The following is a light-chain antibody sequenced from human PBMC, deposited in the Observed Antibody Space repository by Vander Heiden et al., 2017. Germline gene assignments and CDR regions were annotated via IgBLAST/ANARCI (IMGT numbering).Light chain of an antibody. CDR1: SSNIGNHY. J-gene: IGLJ3*02. CDR3: GTRDSSLSAWV. V-gene: IGLV1-51*02. CDR2: ENN. Sequence: QSVLTQPPSVSAAPGQTVTIPCPGSSSNIGNHYVSCYQQLPGTTPKLLIYENNKRPSGIPDRFSGSKSGTSATLGTTGLQTGEVADYYCGTRDSSLSAWVFGGGTKLTVL.